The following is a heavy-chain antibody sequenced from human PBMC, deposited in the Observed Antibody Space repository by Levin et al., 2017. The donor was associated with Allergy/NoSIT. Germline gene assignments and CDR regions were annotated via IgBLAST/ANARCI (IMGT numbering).Heavy chain of an antibody. CDR2: IYYSGSA. CDR3: ARIVRRAAERQGGWFDP. V-gene: IGHV4-59*01. CDR1: GGSIRSYY. J-gene: IGHJ5*02. Sequence: SQTLSLTCTVSGGSIRSYYWSWIRQPPGKGLEWIGYIYYSGSANYNPSLKSRVTISVDTSKNQFSLRLSSVTAADTAVYYCARIVRRAAERQGGWFDPWGQGTLVTVSS. D-gene: IGHD6-13*01.